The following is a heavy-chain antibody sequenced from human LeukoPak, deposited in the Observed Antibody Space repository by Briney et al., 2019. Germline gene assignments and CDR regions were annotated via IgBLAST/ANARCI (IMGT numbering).Heavy chain of an antibody. J-gene: IGHJ3*02. CDR3: ARDPTVYYDSISAAFDI. CDR2: INPNSGGT. V-gene: IGHV1-2*02. CDR1: GYTFTCYY. D-gene: IGHD3-22*01. Sequence: GASVKVSCKASGYTFTCYYMHWVRQAPGQGLEWMGWINPNSGGTNYAQKFQGRVTMTRDTSISTAYMELSRLRSDDTAVYYCARDPTVYYDSISAAFDIWGQGTMVTVSS.